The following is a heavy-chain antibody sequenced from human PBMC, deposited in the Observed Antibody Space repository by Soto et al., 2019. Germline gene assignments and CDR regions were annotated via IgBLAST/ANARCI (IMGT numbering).Heavy chain of an antibody. CDR1: GFTFSSYA. J-gene: IGHJ4*02. CDR3: AKGANITMIVVVINEALDY. Sequence: GGSLRLSCAASGFTFSSYAMSWVRQAPGKGLEWVSAISGSGGSTYYADSVKGRFTISRDNSKNTLYLQMNSLRAEDTAVYYCAKGANITMIVVVINEALDYWGQGTLVTVSS. CDR2: ISGSGGST. D-gene: IGHD3-22*01. V-gene: IGHV3-23*01.